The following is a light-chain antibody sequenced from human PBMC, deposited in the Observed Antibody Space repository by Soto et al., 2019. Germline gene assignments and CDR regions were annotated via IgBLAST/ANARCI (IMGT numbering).Light chain of an antibody. J-gene: IGKJ5*01. CDR3: QQYHRSSVT. Sequence: DIQMTRSPSTLSASVGDRVTITCRASQSLNNDLAWYQQKPGKAPNLLIYDASTLERGVPSRFSGTGSGTEFTLAISSLHPDDFATYYCQQYHRSSVTFGQGTRLEIK. CDR2: DAS. CDR1: QSLNND. V-gene: IGKV1-5*01.